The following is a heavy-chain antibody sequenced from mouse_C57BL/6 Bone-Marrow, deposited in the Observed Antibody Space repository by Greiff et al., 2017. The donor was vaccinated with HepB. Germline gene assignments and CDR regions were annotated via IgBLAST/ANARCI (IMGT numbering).Heavy chain of an antibody. V-gene: IGHV1-53*01. CDR1: GYTFTGYW. J-gene: IGHJ4*01. CDR3: ARGWLPYAMDY. CDR2: INPRNGGT. Sequence: VQLQQSGAELMKPGASVKLSCKATGYTFTGYWIEWVKQRPGHGLEWIGNINPRNGGTDYSEKFKSKATLTVDKSSSTAYMQLSSLSSEESAAYYCARGWLPYAMDYWGQGTSVTVSA. D-gene: IGHD2-3*01.